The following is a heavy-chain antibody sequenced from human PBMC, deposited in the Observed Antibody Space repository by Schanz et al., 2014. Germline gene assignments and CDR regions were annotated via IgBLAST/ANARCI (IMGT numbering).Heavy chain of an antibody. Sequence: EGQLLESGGGLIQPGGSLRLSCAASGFTFSSYAMSWVRQAPGKGLEWVSGISGSGGSTYYADSVKDRFTVSRDNSKNTVYLQMNRLRAEDTAVYYCARDGDRFYHNYYMDVWGKGTTVTVSS. D-gene: IGHD4-17*01. CDR3: ARDGDRFYHNYYMDV. V-gene: IGHV3-23*01. CDR2: ISGSGGST. J-gene: IGHJ6*03. CDR1: GFTFSSYA.